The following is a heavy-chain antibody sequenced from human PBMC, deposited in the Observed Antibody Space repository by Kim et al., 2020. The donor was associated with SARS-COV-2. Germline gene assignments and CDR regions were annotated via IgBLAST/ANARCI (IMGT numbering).Heavy chain of an antibody. V-gene: IGHV4-34*01. CDR2: INHSVST. CDR1: GGSFSGYY. CDR3: ASGDRRSLGY. D-gene: IGHD3-16*02. J-gene: IGHJ4*02. Sequence: SETLSLTCAVYGGSFSGYYWSWIRQPPGKGLEWIGEINHSVSTNYNPSLKSRVTISVDTSKNQFSLKLSSVTAADTAVYYCASGDRRSLGYWGQGTLVTVSS.